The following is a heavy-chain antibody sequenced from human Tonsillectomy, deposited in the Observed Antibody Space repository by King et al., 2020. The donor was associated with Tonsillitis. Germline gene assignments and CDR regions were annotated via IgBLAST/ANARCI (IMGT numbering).Heavy chain of an antibody. V-gene: IGHV3-11*01. CDR3: AGYYYDSSGYYYYDY. D-gene: IGHD3-22*01. CDR2: ISSSGNTI. CDR1: GFTFSDYY. J-gene: IGHJ4*02. Sequence: VQLVESGGGLVKPGGALRLSCAASGFTFSDYYMNWIRQAPGKGLEGVSSISSSGNTIYYAGSVKGRFAISRDNAQNSLYLQMNSLRAEDTAGYYCAGYYYDSSGYYYYDYWGQGTLVTVSS.